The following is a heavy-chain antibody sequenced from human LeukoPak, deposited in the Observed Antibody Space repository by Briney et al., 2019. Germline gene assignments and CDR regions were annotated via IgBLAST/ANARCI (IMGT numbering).Heavy chain of an antibody. V-gene: IGHV5-51*01. J-gene: IGHJ4*02. CDR1: GFSFSTYW. CDR2: IYPGDSDT. Sequence: GESLKISCKGSGFSFSTYWIGWVRQMPGKGLEWMGIIYPGDSDTRYSPSFQGQVTISADKSIGTAYLQWGSLKVSDTAMYYCVIGQTFRGIISYYFDYWGQGTLVTVSS. CDR3: VIGQTFRGIISYYFDY. D-gene: IGHD3-16*01.